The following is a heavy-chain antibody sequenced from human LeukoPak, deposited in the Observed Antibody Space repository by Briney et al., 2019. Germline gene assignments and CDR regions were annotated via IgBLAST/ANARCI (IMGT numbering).Heavy chain of an antibody. CDR2: ISSNGGST. CDR3: ARADYYDSSGPTFPFDY. V-gene: IGHV3-64*01. D-gene: IGHD3-22*01. CDR1: GVTFSSYA. Sequence: GGSLRLSCAASGVTFSSYAMHWVRQAPGKGLEYVSAISSNGGSTYYANSVKGRFTISRDNSKNTLYLQMGSLRAEDMAVYYCARADYYDSSGPTFPFDYWGQGTLVTVSS. J-gene: IGHJ4*02.